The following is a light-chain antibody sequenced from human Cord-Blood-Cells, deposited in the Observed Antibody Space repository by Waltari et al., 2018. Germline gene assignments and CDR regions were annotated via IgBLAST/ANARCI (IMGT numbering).Light chain of an antibody. J-gene: IGLJ1*01. CDR1: SSDVGCYNY. Sequence: QSALTQPRPVSGSPGPSVTISCTGTSSDVGCYNYVSWYQQHPGKAPKLMIYDVSKRPSGVPDRFSGSKSGNTASLTISGLQAEDEADYDCCSYAGSYTYVFGTGTKVTVL. V-gene: IGLV2-11*01. CDR2: DVS. CDR3: CSYAGSYTYV.